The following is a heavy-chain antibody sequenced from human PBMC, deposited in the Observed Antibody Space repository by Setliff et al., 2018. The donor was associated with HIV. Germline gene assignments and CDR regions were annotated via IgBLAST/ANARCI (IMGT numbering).Heavy chain of an antibody. D-gene: IGHD1-26*01. Sequence: SETLSLTCSVSGVSMTSGGYYWSWIRQHPGGGLEWIGYIYHTGKTYYNPSLQSRIIMSLDMSQNQFSLKLSSVTAADPAVYYCAKEGNSVDNWLDPWGPGTLVTVSS. CDR1: GVSMTSGGYY. CDR2: IYHTGKT. CDR3: AKEGNSVDNWLDP. J-gene: IGHJ5*02. V-gene: IGHV4-31*03.